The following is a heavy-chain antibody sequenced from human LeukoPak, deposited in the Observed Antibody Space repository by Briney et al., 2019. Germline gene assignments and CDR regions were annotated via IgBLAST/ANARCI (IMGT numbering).Heavy chain of an antibody. CDR2: IYYSGST. CDR3: ARPRRVADAFDI. D-gene: IGHD3-10*01. Sequence: SETLSLTCTVSGGSISSYYWSWIRQPPGKGLEWIGYIYYSGSTNYNPSLKSRVTISVDTSKNQFSLKLSSVTAADTAVYYCARPRRVADAFDIWGQGTMVTVSS. CDR1: GGSISSYY. V-gene: IGHV4-59*12. J-gene: IGHJ3*02.